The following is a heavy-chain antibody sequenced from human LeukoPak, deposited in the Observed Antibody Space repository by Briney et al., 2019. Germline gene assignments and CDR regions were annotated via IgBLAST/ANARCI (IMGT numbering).Heavy chain of an antibody. CDR2: IGAFNGIA. CDR1: GYTFTSYG. D-gene: IGHD3-10*01. J-gene: IGHJ4*02. CDR3: ARDPKALWFGGKSKAGREYYFDY. V-gene: IGHV1-18*04. Sequence: ASEKVSCTASGYTFTSYGISWGRQTPGHGREWMGWIGAFNGIANSAQKLPGRVTKTTDTSTSTAYMELSSMRSDDTVMYYCARDPKALWFGGKSKAGREYYFDYWGQGTLVTVSS.